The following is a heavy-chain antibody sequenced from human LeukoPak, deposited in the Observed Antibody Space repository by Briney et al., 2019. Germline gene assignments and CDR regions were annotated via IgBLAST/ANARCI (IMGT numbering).Heavy chain of an antibody. CDR1: GYTFTSYG. CDR2: IIPIFGTA. V-gene: IGHV1-69*13. Sequence: SVKVSCKASGYTFTSYGISWVRQAPGQGLEWMGGIIPIFGTANYAQKFQGRVTITADESTSTAYMELSSLRSEDTAVYYCVTFNYYGSGSLYPFDYWGQGTLVTVSS. J-gene: IGHJ4*02. D-gene: IGHD3-10*01. CDR3: VTFNYYGSGSLYPFDY.